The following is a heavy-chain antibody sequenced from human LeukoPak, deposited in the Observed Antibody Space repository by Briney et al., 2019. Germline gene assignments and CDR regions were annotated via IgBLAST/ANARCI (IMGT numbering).Heavy chain of an antibody. CDR1: GGTFSSYA. J-gene: IGHJ4*02. CDR3: ARDEYYVSAYGD. D-gene: IGHD3-10*01. CDR2: IIPIFGTA. Sequence: SVKVSCKASGGTFSSYAISWVRQAPGQGLEWMGGIIPIFGTANYAQKFQGRVTITADESTSTAYMELSSLRSEDTTVYYGARDEYYVSAYGDWGQGTLVTVCS. V-gene: IGHV1-69*13.